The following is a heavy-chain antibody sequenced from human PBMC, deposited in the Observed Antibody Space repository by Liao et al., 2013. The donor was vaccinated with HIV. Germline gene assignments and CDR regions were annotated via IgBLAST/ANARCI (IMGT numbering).Heavy chain of an antibody. J-gene: IGHJ4*01. CDR3: ARDAYHFYFDF. D-gene: IGHD3-3*01. Sequence: QVQLQESGPGLVKPSQTLSLTCTVSGGSITSGNNYWSWIRQPAGKGLEWIGRVSRTGNSNYNPSLRGRVTLSIDSPRNQFSLRLTSVTAADTAVYYCARDAYHFYFDFWGQELGRRLL. V-gene: IGHV4-61*02. CDR1: GGSITSGNNY. CDR2: VSRTGNS.